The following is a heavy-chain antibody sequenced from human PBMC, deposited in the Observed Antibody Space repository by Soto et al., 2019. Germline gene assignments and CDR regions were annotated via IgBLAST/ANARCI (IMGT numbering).Heavy chain of an antibody. D-gene: IGHD4-17*01. Sequence: EVHLVESGGGLVQPDRPLRLSCEASGFNFENYAMHWVRQVPGKGLEWVSAISWNSGQLDYADSVRGRFTISRDNGKNSLYREMNSLRPDDTALYFCAKDKSTGEYSYYRYMDVWGRGTTVIVSS. CDR1: GFNFENYA. CDR2: ISWNSGQL. V-gene: IGHV3-9*01. J-gene: IGHJ6*03. CDR3: AKDKSTGEYSYYRYMDV.